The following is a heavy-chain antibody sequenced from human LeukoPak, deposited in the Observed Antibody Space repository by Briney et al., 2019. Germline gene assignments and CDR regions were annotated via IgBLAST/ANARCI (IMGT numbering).Heavy chain of an antibody. J-gene: IGHJ4*02. CDR3: ARDRPGAAAGNY. D-gene: IGHD6-13*01. CDR1: GYTFIGFY. CDR2: INPSIGDT. V-gene: IGHV1-2*06. Sequence: ASVKVSCKASGYTFIGFYMHWLRQAPGQGLEWMGRINPSIGDTNYAQKFQGRVTMTRDASISTAYMELHRLRSDDTAIYYCARDRPGAAAGNYWGQGTLVTVSS.